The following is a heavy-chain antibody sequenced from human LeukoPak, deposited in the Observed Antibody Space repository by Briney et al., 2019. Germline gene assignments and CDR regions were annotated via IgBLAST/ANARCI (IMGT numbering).Heavy chain of an antibody. V-gene: IGHV1-69*05. J-gene: IGHJ5*02. Sequence: SVKVSCKASVGTFSSYAIIWVRQAPGQGLEWMGGIIPIFGTANYAQKFQGRVTITTDESTSTAYMELSSLRSEDTAVYYCARGASGWYTNWFDPWGQGTLVSVSS. CDR3: ARGASGWYTNWFDP. CDR1: VGTFSSYA. CDR2: IIPIFGTA. D-gene: IGHD6-19*01.